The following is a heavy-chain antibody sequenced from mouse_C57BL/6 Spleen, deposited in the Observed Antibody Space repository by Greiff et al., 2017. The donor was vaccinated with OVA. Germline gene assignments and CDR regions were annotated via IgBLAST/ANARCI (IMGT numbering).Heavy chain of an antibody. D-gene: IGHD2-1*01. J-gene: IGHJ3*01. CDR2: INPNNGGT. CDR3: AVYYGNLFAY. Sequence: EVMLVESGPELVKPGASVKIPCKASGYTFTDYNMDWVKQSHGKSLEWIGDINPNNGGTIYNQKFKGKATLTVDKSSSTAYMELRSLTSEDTAVYYCAVYYGNLFAYWGQGTLVTVSA. V-gene: IGHV1-18*01. CDR1: GYTFTDYN.